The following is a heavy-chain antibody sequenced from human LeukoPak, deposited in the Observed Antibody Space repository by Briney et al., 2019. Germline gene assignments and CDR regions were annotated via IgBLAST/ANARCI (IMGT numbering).Heavy chain of an antibody. V-gene: IGHV4-59*08. Sequence: SETLSLTCTVSGGSISSYYWSWIRQAPGKGVEWIGSIYNSGSTYYNPSLKSRVTISVDMSKNQFSLKMSSVTAAYTAVYYCARAYSSSWYWNWFDPWGQGTLVTVSS. CDR2: IYNSGST. J-gene: IGHJ5*02. CDR3: ARAYSSSWYWNWFDP. D-gene: IGHD6-13*01. CDR1: GGSISSYY.